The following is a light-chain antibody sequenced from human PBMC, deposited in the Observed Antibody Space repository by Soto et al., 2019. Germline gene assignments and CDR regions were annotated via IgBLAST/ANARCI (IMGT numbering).Light chain of an antibody. CDR1: QDISVY. Sequence: DIQMTQSPSSLSASVGDRVTITCRASQDISVYLAWYQQKPGKVPKLLIYTATTLQSGVPSRFSGSRSVTAFTLSISSTQPEHVATFNFQQFNTAPLTFGQGTRRKIK. J-gene: IGKJ5*01. CDR3: QQFNTAPLT. V-gene: IGKV1-27*01. CDR2: TAT.